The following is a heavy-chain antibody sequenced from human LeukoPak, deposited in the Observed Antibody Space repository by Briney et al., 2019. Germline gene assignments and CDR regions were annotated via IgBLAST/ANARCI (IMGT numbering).Heavy chain of an antibody. CDR1: GGSISSHY. J-gene: IGHJ5*02. D-gene: IGHD3-10*02. Sequence: SETLSLTCTVSGGSISSHYWSWIRQPPGKGLEWIGYIYYSGSTNYNPSLKSRVTISVDTSKNQFSLELSSVTAADTAVYYCARESGDSLFGWFDPWGQGTLVTVSS. V-gene: IGHV4-59*11. CDR2: IYYSGST. CDR3: ARESGDSLFGWFDP.